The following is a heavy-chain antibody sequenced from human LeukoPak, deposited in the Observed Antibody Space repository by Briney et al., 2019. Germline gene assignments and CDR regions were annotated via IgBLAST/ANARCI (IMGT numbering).Heavy chain of an antibody. V-gene: IGHV3-23*01. J-gene: IGHJ6*02. D-gene: IGHD3-10*01. CDR3: AKVPYPDYGSWRPPFMDV. CDR1: GFTFSNYA. Sequence: GGSLRLSCAASGFTFSNYALSWVRQAPGKGLEWVSTISDTSTSTYYADSVTGRFTISRDNSMNTLYLQMNSLGAEDTAIYFCAKVPYPDYGSWRPPFMDVWGQGTTVAVSS. CDR2: ISDTSTST.